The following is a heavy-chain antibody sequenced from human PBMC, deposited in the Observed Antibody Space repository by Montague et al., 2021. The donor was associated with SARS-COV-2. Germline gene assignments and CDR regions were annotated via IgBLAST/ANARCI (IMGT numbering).Heavy chain of an antibody. D-gene: IGHD3-10*01. V-gene: IGHV4-39*01. CDR2: IYHSGGT. J-gene: IGHJ3*02. CDR3: ARRPGTFGAAFDI. Sequence: SETLSLTCTVSGGSISSDSFYWGWLRQPPGKGLEWIGLIYHSGGTYNGPSLKRRFSISVDTSKNQFSLKVTSVTAADTAVNYCARRPGTFGAAFDIWGLGTMVTVSS. CDR1: GGSISSDSFY.